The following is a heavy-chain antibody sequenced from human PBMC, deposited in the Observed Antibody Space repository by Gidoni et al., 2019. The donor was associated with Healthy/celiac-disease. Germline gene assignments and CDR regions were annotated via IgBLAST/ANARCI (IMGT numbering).Heavy chain of an antibody. CDR1: GFTFSSYG. CDR3: AKDPGWYYYGMDV. CDR2: ISYDGSNK. V-gene: IGHV3-30*18. Sequence: QVQLVESGGGVVQPGRSLRLSCAASGFTFSSYGMHWVRQAPGKGLEWVAVISYDGSNKYYADSVKGRFTISRDNSKNTLYLQMNSLRAEDTAVYYCAKDPGWYYYGMDVWGQGTTVTVSS. D-gene: IGHD6-19*01. J-gene: IGHJ6*02.